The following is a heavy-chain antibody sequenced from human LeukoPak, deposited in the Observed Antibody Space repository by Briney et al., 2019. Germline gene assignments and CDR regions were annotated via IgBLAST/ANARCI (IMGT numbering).Heavy chain of an antibody. CDR1: GFTFSSYS. CDR3: ARDPPYRTAAGTSDFDY. Sequence: GGSLRLSCAASGFTFSSYSMNWVRQAPGKGLEWVSSISSSSSYIYYADSVKGRFTISRDNAKNSLYLQMNSLRAEDTAVCYCARDPPYRTAAGTSDFDYWGQGTLVTVSS. D-gene: IGHD6-13*01. J-gene: IGHJ4*02. V-gene: IGHV3-21*01. CDR2: ISSSSSYI.